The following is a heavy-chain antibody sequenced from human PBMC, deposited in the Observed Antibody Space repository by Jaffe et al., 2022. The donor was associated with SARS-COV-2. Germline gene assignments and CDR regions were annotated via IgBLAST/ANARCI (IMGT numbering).Heavy chain of an antibody. J-gene: IGHJ4*02. CDR3: VRCKYSSSTGEDY. CDR1: GYSFSTYW. CDR2: IYTGDSDT. D-gene: IGHD6-6*01. V-gene: IGHV5-51*01. Sequence: EVQLVQSGAEVKKSGESLKISCKGSGYSFSTYWIGWVRQMPGKGLEWMGMIYTGDSDTRYSPSFQGHVTISVDTSISTAYLQWSSLKASDSGMYYCVRCKYSSSTGEDYWGQGTLVTVSS.